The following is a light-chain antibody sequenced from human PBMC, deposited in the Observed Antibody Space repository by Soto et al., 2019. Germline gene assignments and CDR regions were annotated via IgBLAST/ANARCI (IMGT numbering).Light chain of an antibody. CDR1: QGIRND. J-gene: IGKJ5*01. CDR3: LQHNSYPFT. CDR2: AAS. Sequence: DIQMTQSPSSLSASLGERATSXXRASQGIRNDVGWYQQKPGKAPKGXIDAASSLQRGGPSRFSGSGSGTDFTLTISSLQPEDFATYYCLQHNSYPFTFGQGTRLEIK. V-gene: IGKV1-17*01.